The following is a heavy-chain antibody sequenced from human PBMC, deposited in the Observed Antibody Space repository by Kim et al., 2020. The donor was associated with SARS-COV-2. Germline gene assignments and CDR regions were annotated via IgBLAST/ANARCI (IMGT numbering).Heavy chain of an antibody. Sequence: YTDYEISMKRRKTDNPDTSKNQFSLQLNSMTPEDTAVYYCARVAAGLFDSWGQGTLVTVSS. J-gene: IGHJ4*02. CDR3: ARVAAGLFDS. V-gene: IGHV6-1*01. CDR2: YT. D-gene: IGHD6-13*01.